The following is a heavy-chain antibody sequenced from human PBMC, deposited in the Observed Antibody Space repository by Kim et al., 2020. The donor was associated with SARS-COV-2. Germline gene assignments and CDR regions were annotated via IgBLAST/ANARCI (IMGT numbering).Heavy chain of an antibody. CDR2: ISAYNGNT. V-gene: IGHV1-18*01. D-gene: IGHD3-3*01. CDR3: AREDPNWYDFWSGYSRWFDP. CDR1: GYTFTSYG. Sequence: ASVKVSCKASGYTFTSYGISWVRQAPGQGLEWMGWISAYNGNTNYAQKLQGRVTMTTDTSTSTAYMELRILRSDDTAVYYCAREDPNWYDFWSGYSRWFDPWGQGTLVTVSS. J-gene: IGHJ5*02.